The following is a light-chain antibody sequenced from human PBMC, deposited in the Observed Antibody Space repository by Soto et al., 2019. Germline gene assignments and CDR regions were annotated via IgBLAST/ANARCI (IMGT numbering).Light chain of an antibody. CDR2: AAS. CDR3: QQSYSSPFT. Sequence: DIQMTQSPSSLSASVGDRVTITCRASQSISSYLNWYQQKPGKAPNLLIYAASSLQSGVPSKFSGSGSGTDFTLTISSLQPEDFATYYCQQSYSSPFTFGHGTKVD. J-gene: IGKJ3*01. V-gene: IGKV1-39*01. CDR1: QSISSY.